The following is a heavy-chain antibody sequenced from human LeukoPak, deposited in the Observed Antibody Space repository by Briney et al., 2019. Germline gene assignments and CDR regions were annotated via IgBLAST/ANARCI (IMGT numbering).Heavy chain of an antibody. CDR1: GDFVINDNSI. CDR3: TRGADDYKTGS. Sequence: PSETLSLFCSVSGDFVINDNSIWSWIRQHPEKGLKWIGHFHPDGTTYYNPSLKSRLTISIDTSKNHFSLEMTSMTAADTAVYYCTRGADDYKTGSWGQGTLVTVSS. CDR2: FHPDGTT. V-gene: IGHV4-31*02. D-gene: IGHD5-24*01. J-gene: IGHJ1*01.